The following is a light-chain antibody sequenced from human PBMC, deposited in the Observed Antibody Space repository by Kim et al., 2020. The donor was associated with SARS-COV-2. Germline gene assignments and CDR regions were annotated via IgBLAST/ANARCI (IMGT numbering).Light chain of an antibody. CDR1: NIGSKN. Sequence: SSELTQPLSVSVALGQTARITCGGNNIGSKNVHWYQQKPGQAPVLVIYRDSNRPSGIPERFSGSNSGNTATLTISRAQAGDEADYYCQVWDSSLVV. CDR2: RDS. J-gene: IGLJ2*01. V-gene: IGLV3-9*01. CDR3: QVWDSSLVV.